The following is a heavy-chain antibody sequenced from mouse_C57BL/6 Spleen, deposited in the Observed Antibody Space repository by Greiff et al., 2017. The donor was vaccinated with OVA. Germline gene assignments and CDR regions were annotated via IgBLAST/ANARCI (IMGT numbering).Heavy chain of an antibody. CDR3: ARDGWYDYYAMDY. Sequence: EVQLVESGGGLVKPGGSLKLSCAASGFTFSDYGMHWVRQAPEKGLEWVAYISSGSSTTYYADTVKGRFTMSIDNAKNTLFLQMTSLWAEDTAMYYGARDGWYDYYAMDYWGQGTSVTVSS. J-gene: IGHJ4*01. CDR1: GFTFSDYG. V-gene: IGHV5-17*01. D-gene: IGHD2-1*01. CDR2: ISSGSSTT.